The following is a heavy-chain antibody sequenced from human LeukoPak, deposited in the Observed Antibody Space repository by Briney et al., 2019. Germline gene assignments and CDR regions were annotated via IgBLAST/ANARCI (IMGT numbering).Heavy chain of an antibody. CDR1: GFTFSSYA. D-gene: IGHD3-16*02. CDR3: AKVAPYDYVWGSYRSLYYYGMDV. V-gene: IGHV3-23*01. CDR2: ISGSAGST. Sequence: GGSLRLSCAASGFTFSSYAMSWVRQAPGKGLEWVSAISGSAGSTSYGYSVKVRFTSSRDNSKNTLYLQMNSMRADDTAVYYCAKVAPYDYVWGSYRSLYYYGMDVWGQGTTVTVSS. J-gene: IGHJ6*02.